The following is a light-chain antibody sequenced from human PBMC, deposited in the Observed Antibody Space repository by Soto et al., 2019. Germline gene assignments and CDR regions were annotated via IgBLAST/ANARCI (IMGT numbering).Light chain of an antibody. CDR2: DAS. CDR1: QGVSSAN. Sequence: EIVLTQSPGTLSLSPGERATLSCRASQGVSSANLAWYQQKPGQAPRLLIYDASSRATGIPDRFSGSGSGTDFTLTISRLEPEDFAVYYCQQYGSSPWYTFGQGTKLEIK. V-gene: IGKV3-20*01. CDR3: QQYGSSPWYT. J-gene: IGKJ2*01.